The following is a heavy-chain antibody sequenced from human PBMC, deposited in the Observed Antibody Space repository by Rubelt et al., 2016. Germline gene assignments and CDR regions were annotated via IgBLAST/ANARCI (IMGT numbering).Heavy chain of an antibody. CDR3: TRGYRGPDY. V-gene: IGHV3-74*03. CDR1: GFRFSAYW. J-gene: IGHJ4*02. Sequence: VQLVESGGGLVQPGGSLRLSCAASGFRFSAYWMHCVRQVPGQRLMWVSRVDNDGTSTMYADSVGGGFTISMDNANNTRYLQMNNLRVDDTAVYFCTRGYRGPDYWGQGTLVTVPS. D-gene: IGHD3-16*02. CDR2: VDNDGTST.